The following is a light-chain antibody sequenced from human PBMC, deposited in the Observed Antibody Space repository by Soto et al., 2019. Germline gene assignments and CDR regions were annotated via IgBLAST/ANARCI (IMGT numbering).Light chain of an antibody. Sequence: DMEMTQSPSSLSASVGDRVTITCRARQSIGNFLHWYQQQPGKAPRLLIYATSSLQSGVPSRFSGSGSLTDFTLPISSLQPEDFATYYGQQSYSTPYTFGQGTKLEI. CDR2: ATS. CDR1: QSIGNF. CDR3: QQSYSTPYT. V-gene: IGKV1-39*01. J-gene: IGKJ2*01.